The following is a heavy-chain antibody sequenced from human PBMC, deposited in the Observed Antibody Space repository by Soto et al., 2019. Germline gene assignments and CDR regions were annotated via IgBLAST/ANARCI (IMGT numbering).Heavy chain of an antibody. CDR1: GYTFTGYY. J-gene: IGHJ4*02. CDR3: ARERGGYSGYGGDFDY. V-gene: IGHV1-2*02. Sequence: QVQLVQSGAEVKKPGASVKVSCKASGYTFTGYYMHWVRQAPGQGLEWMRWINPNSGGTNYAQKFQGRVTMTRDTSISTAYMELSRLRSDDTAVYYCARERGGYSGYGGDFDYWGQGTLVTVSS. D-gene: IGHD5-12*01. CDR2: INPNSGGT.